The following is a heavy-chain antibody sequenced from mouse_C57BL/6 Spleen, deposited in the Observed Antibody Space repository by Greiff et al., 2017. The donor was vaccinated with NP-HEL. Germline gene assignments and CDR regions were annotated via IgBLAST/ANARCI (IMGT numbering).Heavy chain of an antibody. CDR3: AREEGYVPTWFAY. Sequence: EVQVVESGGGLVKPGGSLKLSCAASGFTFSSYTMSWVRQTPEKRLEWVATISGGGGNTYYPDSVKGRFTISRDNAKNTLYLQMSSLRSEDTALYYCAREEGYVPTWFAYWGQGTLVTVSA. CDR1: GFTFSSYT. CDR2: ISGGGGNT. J-gene: IGHJ3*01. D-gene: IGHD2-2*01. V-gene: IGHV5-9*01.